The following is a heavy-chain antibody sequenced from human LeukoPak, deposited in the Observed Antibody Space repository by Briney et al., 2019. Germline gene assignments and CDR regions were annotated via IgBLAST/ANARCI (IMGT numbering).Heavy chain of an antibody. J-gene: IGHJ6*02. CDR1: SGSISSYY. V-gene: IGHV4-59*01. CDR3: ARGRDFWSAESPPGMDV. CDR2: IYYSGST. Sequence: SETLSLTCTVSSGSISSYYWSWIRQPPGKGLEWIGYIYYSGSTNYNPSLKSRATISVDTSKNQFSLKLSSVTAADTAVYYCARGRDFWSAESPPGMDVWGQGTTVTVSS. D-gene: IGHD3-3*01.